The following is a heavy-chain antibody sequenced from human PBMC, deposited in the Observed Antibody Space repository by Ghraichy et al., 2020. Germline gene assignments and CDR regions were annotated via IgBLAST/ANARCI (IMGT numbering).Heavy chain of an antibody. CDR1: GFTFSNYW. Sequence: GGSLRLSCAASGFTFSNYWMSWVRQAPGKGLEWVANIKQDGSEKYYVDSVKGRFTISRDNAKNSLYLQMNSLRAEDTAVYYCARDVVAGGDYWAREPWSPSPQ. V-gene: IGHV3-7*01. J-gene: IGHJ4*02. CDR3: ARDVVAGGDY. D-gene: IGHD6-19*01. CDR2: IKQDGSEK.